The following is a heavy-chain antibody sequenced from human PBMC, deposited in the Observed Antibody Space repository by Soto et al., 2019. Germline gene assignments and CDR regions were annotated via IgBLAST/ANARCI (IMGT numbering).Heavy chain of an antibody. Sequence: PWGSLRLSCAASGFTFSSYGMHWVRQAPGKGLEWVAVISYDGSNKYYADSVKGRFTISRDNSKNTPYLQMNSLRAEDTAVYYCAKGESPRGPSTLFDYWGQGTLVTVSS. CDR2: ISYDGSNK. D-gene: IGHD3-16*01. CDR3: AKGESPRGPSTLFDY. V-gene: IGHV3-30*18. CDR1: GFTFSSYG. J-gene: IGHJ4*02.